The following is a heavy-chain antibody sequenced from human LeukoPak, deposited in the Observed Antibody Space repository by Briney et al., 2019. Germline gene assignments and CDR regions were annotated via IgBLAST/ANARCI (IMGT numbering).Heavy chain of an antibody. D-gene: IGHD6-13*01. J-gene: IGHJ4*02. CDR1: GFTFSSYW. CDR2: IKHDGGEK. V-gene: IGHV3-7*04. Sequence: GGSLRLSCAASGFTFSSYWMSWVRQDPGKGLVWVANIKHDGGEKYYVDSVKGRFTISRDNAKNSLYLQMNSLRAEDTAVYYCSRDGQQLVFWGQGSLVTVSS. CDR3: SRDGQQLVF.